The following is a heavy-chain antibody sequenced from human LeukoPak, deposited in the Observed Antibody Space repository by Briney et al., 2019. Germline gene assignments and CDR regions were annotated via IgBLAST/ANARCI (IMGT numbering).Heavy chain of an antibody. Sequence: SETLSLTCSVSGGSISSSSYSWGWIRQPPGKGLEWIGSIYYSGSTYYNPSLKSRGVAISGDTAKNQCSLTLNSVTAADTAVYHCARRVGGGIAAVGAFDIWGPGTMVTVSS. CDR3: ARRVGGGIAAVGAFDI. CDR2: IYYSGST. CDR1: GGSISSSSYS. V-gene: IGHV4-39*01. J-gene: IGHJ3*02. D-gene: IGHD6-13*01.